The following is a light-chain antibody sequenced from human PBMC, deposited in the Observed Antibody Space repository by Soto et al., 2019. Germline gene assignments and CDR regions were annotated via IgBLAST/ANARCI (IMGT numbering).Light chain of an antibody. J-gene: IGKJ5*01. CDR1: QSVSSN. CDR3: QHYVSPPIT. CDR2: GAS. V-gene: IGKV3-20*01. Sequence: EIVLTQSPATLSVSPPGGGCLXCRASQSVSSNLAWYQQKPGQAPRLLIYGASSRATGIPDRFSGGGSGTDFTLTISRLEPEDFAVYYCQHYVSPPITFGQGTRLEIK.